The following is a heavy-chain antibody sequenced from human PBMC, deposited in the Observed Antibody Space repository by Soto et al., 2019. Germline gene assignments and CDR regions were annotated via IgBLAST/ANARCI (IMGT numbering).Heavy chain of an antibody. V-gene: IGHV4-30-4*01. Sequence: QVQLQESGPGLVKPSQTLSLTCTVSGGSISSGDHYWSWLQPPGKGLEWIAYIYYSGTPYYNPSLESRVTISVDTSKNQFSLKLSSVTAADTAVYYCATYYDSSGPTFDYWGRGTLVTVSS. CDR2: IYYSGTP. CDR1: GGSISSGDHY. J-gene: IGHJ4*02. CDR3: ATYYDSSGPTFDY. D-gene: IGHD3-22*01.